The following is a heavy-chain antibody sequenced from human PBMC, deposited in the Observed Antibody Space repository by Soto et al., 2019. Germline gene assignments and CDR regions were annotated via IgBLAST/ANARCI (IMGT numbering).Heavy chain of an antibody. D-gene: IGHD4-17*01. Sequence: SETLSLTCAVYGGSFSGYYWSWIRQPPGKGLEWIGEINHSGSTNYNPSLKSRVTISVDTSKNQFSLKLSSVTAADTAVYYCARGMDGDYDDAFDIWGQGTMVTVSS. V-gene: IGHV4-34*01. CDR2: INHSGST. J-gene: IGHJ3*02. CDR1: GGSFSGYY. CDR3: ARGMDGDYDDAFDI.